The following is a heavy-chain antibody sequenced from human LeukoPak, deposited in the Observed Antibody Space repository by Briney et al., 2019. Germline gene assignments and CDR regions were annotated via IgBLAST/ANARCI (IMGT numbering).Heavy chain of an antibody. D-gene: IGHD3-10*01. CDR2: IKQDGSEK. V-gene: IGHV3-7*04. J-gene: IGHJ6*02. CDR1: GFTFSSYA. Sequence: PGGSLRLSCAASGFTFSSYAMSWVRQAPGQGLEWVANIKQDGSEKYYVDSVKGRFTISRDNAKNSLYLQMTSLRAEDTAVYYCARVYGSGTYYPYRMDVWGQGTTVTVSS. CDR3: ARVYGSGTYYPYRMDV.